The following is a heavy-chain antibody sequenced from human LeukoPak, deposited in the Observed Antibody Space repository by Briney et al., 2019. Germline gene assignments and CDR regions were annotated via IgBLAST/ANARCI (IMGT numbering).Heavy chain of an antibody. Sequence: GASVKVSCKASGYTFTSYDINWVRQATGQGLEWMGWMNPNSGNTGYAQKFQGRVTMTRNTSISTAYMELSSLRSEDTAVYYCARKSYYYDSSSYYFDYGMDVWGQGTTVTVSS. V-gene: IGHV1-8*01. CDR2: MNPNSGNT. J-gene: IGHJ6*02. CDR3: ARKSYYYDSSSYYFDYGMDV. CDR1: GYTFTSYD. D-gene: IGHD3-22*01.